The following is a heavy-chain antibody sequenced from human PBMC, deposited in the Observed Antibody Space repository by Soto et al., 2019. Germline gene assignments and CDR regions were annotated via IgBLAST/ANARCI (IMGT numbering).Heavy chain of an antibody. D-gene: IGHD2-15*01. V-gene: IGHV5-51*01. Sequence: PCVSLRISCEGSGYSFPTFWIWHCIGWVRQIPVEGLEWVGIIYPGDSDTRYSPSFQGHVTISADKSTSTAYLQWSSLKASDTAMYYCVRAPTHQLLHPAYFDFWGQGTQVLGSS. CDR3: VRAPTHQLLHPAYFDF. CDR1: GYSFPTFW. J-gene: IGHJ4*02. CDR2: IYPGDSDT.